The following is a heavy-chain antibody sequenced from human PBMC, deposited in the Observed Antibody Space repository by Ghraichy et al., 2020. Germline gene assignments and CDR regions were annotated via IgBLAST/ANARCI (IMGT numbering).Heavy chain of an antibody. CDR3: ARRGRGYSLVYYGLDV. J-gene: IGHJ6*02. CDR2: VHYTGNT. V-gene: IGHV4-59*08. D-gene: IGHD5-12*01. Sequence: SETLSLICTVSGGSIRGHYWSWVRQPPGKGLEWIGYVHYTGNTDYSPSKKSRATISLDTPRNQFSLTLTSVTAADTAVYYCARRGRGYSLVYYGLDVWGQGTTVTVSS. CDR1: GGSIRGHY.